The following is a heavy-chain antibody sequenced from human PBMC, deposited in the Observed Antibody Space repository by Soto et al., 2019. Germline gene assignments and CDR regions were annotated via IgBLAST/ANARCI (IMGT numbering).Heavy chain of an antibody. V-gene: IGHV4-34*01. D-gene: IGHD5-12*01. CDR2: INHSGST. CDR1: GGSFSGYY. CDR3: ARFRRGRWLQLWYFDY. Sequence: SETLSLTCAVYGGSFSGYYWSWIRQPPGKGLEWIGEINHSGSTNYNPSLKSRVTISVDTSKNQFSLKLSSVTAADTAVYYCARFRRGRWLQLWYFDYWGQGTLVTVSS. J-gene: IGHJ4*02.